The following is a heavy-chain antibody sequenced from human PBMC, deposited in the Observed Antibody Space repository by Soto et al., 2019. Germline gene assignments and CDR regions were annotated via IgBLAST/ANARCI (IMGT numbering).Heavy chain of an antibody. CDR2: IHGGTGNT. Sequence: QVQLVQSGAEVKKPGASVKVSCKASGYPFINFAIHWVRQAPGQRLEWMGWIHGGTGNTKYSEKFQDRVTITRDTSASIVYMELSRLRSDDTAVYYCARGTPTGSSGWFYFDSWGQGPLVTVSS. D-gene: IGHD6-19*01. J-gene: IGHJ4*02. V-gene: IGHV1-3*01. CDR1: GYPFINFA. CDR3: ARGTPTGSSGWFYFDS.